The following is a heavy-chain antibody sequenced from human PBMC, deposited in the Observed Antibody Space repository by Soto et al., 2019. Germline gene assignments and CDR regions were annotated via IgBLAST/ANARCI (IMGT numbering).Heavy chain of an antibody. CDR3: VRDSGRGFYFDY. CDR2: IRNRPNSYTT. D-gene: IGHD3-10*01. Sequence: PGGSLRLSCAASGFTFSDHYMDWVRQAPGKGLEWVGRIRNRPNSYTTQYAASVKGRFAVLRDDSENLVYLQTNDLKTEDTAVYYCVRDSGRGFYFDYWGQGAQVTVSS. J-gene: IGHJ4*02. CDR1: GFTFSDHY. V-gene: IGHV3-72*01.